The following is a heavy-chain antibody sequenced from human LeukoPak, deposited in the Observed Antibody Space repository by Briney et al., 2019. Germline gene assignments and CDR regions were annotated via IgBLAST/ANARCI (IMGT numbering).Heavy chain of an antibody. CDR2: ISSSSSYI. J-gene: IGHJ4*02. D-gene: IGHD6-6*01. Sequence: GGSLRLSCAASGFTFSSYSMNWVRQAPGKGLEWVSSISSSSSYIYYADSVKGRFTISRDNSKNTLYLQMNSLRAEDTAVYYCARDRGREKILQLVQAYFDYWGQGTLVTVSS. V-gene: IGHV3-21*01. CDR1: GFTFSSYS. CDR3: ARDRGREKILQLVQAYFDY.